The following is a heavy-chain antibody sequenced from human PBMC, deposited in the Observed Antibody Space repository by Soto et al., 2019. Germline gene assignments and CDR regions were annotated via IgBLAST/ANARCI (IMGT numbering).Heavy chain of an antibody. V-gene: IGHV1-2*04. CDR3: ARGVTILARSGMDV. D-gene: IGHD3-3*01. J-gene: IGHJ6*02. CDR1: GYTFTGYY. Sequence: ASVKVSCKASGYTFTGYYMHWVRQAPGQGLEWMGWINPNSGGTNYAQKFQGWVTMTRDTSISTAYMELSRLRSDDTAVYHCARGVTILARSGMDVWGQGTTVTVSS. CDR2: INPNSGGT.